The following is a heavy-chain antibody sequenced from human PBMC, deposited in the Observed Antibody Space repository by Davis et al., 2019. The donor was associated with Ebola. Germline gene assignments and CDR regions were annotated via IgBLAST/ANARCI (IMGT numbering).Heavy chain of an antibody. CDR2: IIPIFCTA. V-gene: IGHV1-69*06. CDR3: ARPLEVDFWSGYRYYGMDV. J-gene: IGHJ6*02. Sequence: SVKVSCKASGGTFSSYAISWVRQAPGQGLEWMGGIIPIFCTANYAQKFQGRVTITADKSTSTAYMELSSLRSEDTAVYYCARPLEVDFWSGYRYYGMDVWGQGTTVTVSS. CDR1: GGTFSSYA. D-gene: IGHD3-3*01.